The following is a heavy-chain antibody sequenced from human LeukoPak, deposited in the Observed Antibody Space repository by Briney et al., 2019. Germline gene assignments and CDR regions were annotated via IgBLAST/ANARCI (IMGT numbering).Heavy chain of an antibody. D-gene: IGHD3-3*01. CDR1: GFTVSSSY. V-gene: IGHV3-23*01. CDR3: AKDLVTVAYYDFWSGSAFDI. CDR2: ISGSGGST. Sequence: GGSLRLSCAASGFTVSSSYMSWVRQAPGKGLEWVSAISGSGGSTYYADSVKGRFTISRDNSKNTLYLQMNSLRAEDTAVYYCAKDLVTVAYYDFWSGSAFDIWGQGTMVTVSS. J-gene: IGHJ3*02.